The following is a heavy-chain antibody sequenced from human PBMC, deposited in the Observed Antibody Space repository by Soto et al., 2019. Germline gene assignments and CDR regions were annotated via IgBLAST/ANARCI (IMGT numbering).Heavy chain of an antibody. V-gene: IGHV1-3*01. Sequence: QVQLVQSGAEVKKPGASVKVSCKASGYTFTSYALHWVRQAPGQRLEWMGWINAGNGNTQYSQKFQGRVTITRDTSANTAYMELSSLRSEDTAVYYCARDVLYDVWGQGTTVTVSS. J-gene: IGHJ6*02. D-gene: IGHD3-3*01. CDR3: ARDVLYDV. CDR2: INAGNGNT. CDR1: GYTFTSYA.